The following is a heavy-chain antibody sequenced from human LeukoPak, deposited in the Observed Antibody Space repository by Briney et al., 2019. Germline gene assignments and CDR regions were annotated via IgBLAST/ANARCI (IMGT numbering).Heavy chain of an antibody. J-gene: IGHJ4*02. CDR2: ISGSGGST. CDR3: AKGNDDSSSWSYFDY. Sequence: PGGSLRLSCAASGFTFSSYAMSWVRQAPGKGLEWVSAISGSGGSTYYADSVKGRFTISRDNSKNTLYLQMNSLRAEDTAVYYCAKGNDDSSSWSYFDYWGQGTLVTVSS. CDR1: GFTFSSYA. V-gene: IGHV3-23*01. D-gene: IGHD3-22*01.